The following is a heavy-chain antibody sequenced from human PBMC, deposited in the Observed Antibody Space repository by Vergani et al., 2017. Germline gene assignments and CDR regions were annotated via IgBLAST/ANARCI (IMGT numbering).Heavy chain of an antibody. CDR3: ARIAVAGHLTPKGRYYYYYMDV. J-gene: IGHJ6*03. CDR1: GGSISSSSYY. V-gene: IGHV4-61*02. D-gene: IGHD6-19*01. Sequence: QLQLQESGPGLVKPSETLSLTCTVSGGSISSSSYYWSWIRQPAGKGLEWIGRIYTSGSTNYNPSLKSRVTMSVDTSKNQCSLKLSSVTAADTAVYYCARIAVAGHLTPKGRYYYYYMDVWGKGTTVTVSS. CDR2: IYTSGST.